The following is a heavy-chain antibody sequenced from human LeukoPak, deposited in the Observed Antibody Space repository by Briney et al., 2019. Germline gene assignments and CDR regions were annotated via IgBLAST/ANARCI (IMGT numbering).Heavy chain of an antibody. Sequence: GGSLRLSCAASGFTFSNSAMTWVRQSPGKGLEWVSAISGSGGSTYYADSVKGRFTISRDNSQNTLYLQMNSLRAEDTAVYYCAKVTKGSGSSDAFDIWGQGTMVTVSS. D-gene: IGHD3-10*01. CDR3: AKVTKGSGSSDAFDI. J-gene: IGHJ3*02. CDR2: ISGSGGST. CDR1: GFTFSNSA. V-gene: IGHV3-23*01.